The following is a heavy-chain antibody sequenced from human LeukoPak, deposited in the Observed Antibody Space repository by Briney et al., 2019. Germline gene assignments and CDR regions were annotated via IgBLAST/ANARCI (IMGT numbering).Heavy chain of an antibody. D-gene: IGHD6-19*01. Sequence: ASVKVSCKASGYTFTGYGISWVRQAPGQGLEWMGWISAYDGNTNYAQKLQGRVTMTTDTSTSTAYMELRSLRSDDTAVYYCARDHSSAVARAHDYWGQGTLVTVSS. J-gene: IGHJ4*02. V-gene: IGHV1-18*01. CDR2: ISAYDGNT. CDR3: ARDHSSAVARAHDY. CDR1: GYTFTGYG.